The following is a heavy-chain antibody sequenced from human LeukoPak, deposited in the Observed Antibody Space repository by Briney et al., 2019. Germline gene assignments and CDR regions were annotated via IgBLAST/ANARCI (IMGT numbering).Heavy chain of an antibody. Sequence: WVKVSCEASGDTFSRYTISWVRETPGQGLECMGEIFPIFGTANYAQKFQGRDTITADKSTSTAYMELSSLRSEDTAVYYCARVAAVAGTMAFDIWGQGTMVTVSS. J-gene: IGHJ3*02. CDR1: GDTFSRYT. D-gene: IGHD6-19*01. V-gene: IGHV1-69*06. CDR3: ARVAAVAGTMAFDI. CDR2: IFPIFGTA.